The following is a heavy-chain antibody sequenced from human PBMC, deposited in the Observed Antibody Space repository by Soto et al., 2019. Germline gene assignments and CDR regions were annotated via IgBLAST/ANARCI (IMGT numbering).Heavy chain of an antibody. J-gene: IGHJ3*02. Sequence: GGSLRLSCAASGFTFSSYDMHWVRQATGKGLEWVSAIGTAGDTYYPGSVKGRFTISRENAKNSLYLQMNSLRAGDTAVYYCARFYTAHDAFDIWGQGTMVTVSS. CDR2: IGTAGDT. CDR1: GFTFSSYD. V-gene: IGHV3-13*01. CDR3: ARFYTAHDAFDI.